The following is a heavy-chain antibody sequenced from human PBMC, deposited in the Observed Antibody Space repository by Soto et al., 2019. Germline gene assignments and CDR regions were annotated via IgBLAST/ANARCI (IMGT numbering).Heavy chain of an antibody. CDR2: IYHTGSA. CDR3: ARRTTGSGWYPMFDT. CDR1: GASISSSDFY. Sequence: ETLSLTCTVSGASISSSDFYWVWIRQPPGKGLEWIGSIYHTGSANYKPSLESRVTISVDKSKNRFSLILTSVTAADTATYYCARRTTGSGWYPMFDTWGQGALVTVSS. J-gene: IGHJ5*02. V-gene: IGHV4-39*07. D-gene: IGHD6-19*01.